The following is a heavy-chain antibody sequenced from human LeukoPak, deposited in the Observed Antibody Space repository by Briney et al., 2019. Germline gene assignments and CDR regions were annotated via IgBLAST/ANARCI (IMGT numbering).Heavy chain of an antibody. CDR1: GGSFSGYY. D-gene: IGHD4-17*01. CDR2: INHSGST. Sequence: PSETLSLTCAVYGGSFSGYYWSWIRQPPGMGLEWIGEINHSGSTNYNPSLKSRVTISVDTSKNQFSLKLSSVTAADTAVYYCARDVFGDHGDYWGQGTLVTVSS. CDR3: ARDVFGDHGDY. V-gene: IGHV4-34*01. J-gene: IGHJ4*02.